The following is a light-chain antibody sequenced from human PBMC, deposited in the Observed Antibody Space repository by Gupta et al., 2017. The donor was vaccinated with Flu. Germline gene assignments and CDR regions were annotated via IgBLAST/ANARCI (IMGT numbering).Light chain of an antibody. J-gene: IGLJ2*01. CDR2: QDT. CDR3: QAWHSIVV. CDR1: KLGDKY. V-gene: IGLV3-1*01. Sequence: SYELTQPPSVSVSPGQTASITCSGEKLGDKYASWYQQKPGQSPILVIYQDTKRPSGIPERFSGSNSGNTATLTISGTQAMDEADYYCQAWHSIVVFGGGTKLTVL.